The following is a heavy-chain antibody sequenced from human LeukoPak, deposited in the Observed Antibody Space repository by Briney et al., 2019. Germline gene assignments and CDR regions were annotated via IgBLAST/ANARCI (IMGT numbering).Heavy chain of an antibody. CDR3: AKDPYMDV. V-gene: IGHV3-9*01. J-gene: IGHJ6*03. CDR1: GFSFADAT. CDR2: INWNSGTM. Sequence: GGSLRLSCAASGFSFADATMHWVRQVPGKGLEWVSGINWNSGTMGYADSVKGRFTVSRDNAKNSLYLQMNSLKTEDRALYYCAKDPYMDVWGKGTTVTVSS.